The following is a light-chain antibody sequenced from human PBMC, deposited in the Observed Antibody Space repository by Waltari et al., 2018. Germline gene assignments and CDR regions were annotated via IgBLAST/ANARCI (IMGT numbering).Light chain of an antibody. CDR1: QSVTGSY. Sequence: ETVLTQSPGTLSLSPGARASLHCRASQSVTGSYITWYQQRPGQAPRHLIYGASNRATGIPDRFSGSRSGTEFTLTISRLERDDFAVYYCQQYGDSRWTFGQGTKVEIK. CDR2: GAS. CDR3: QQYGDSRWT. V-gene: IGKV3-20*01. J-gene: IGKJ1*01.